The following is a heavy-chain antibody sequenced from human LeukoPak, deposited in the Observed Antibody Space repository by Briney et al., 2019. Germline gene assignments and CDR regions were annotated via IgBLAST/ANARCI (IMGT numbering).Heavy chain of an antibody. CDR2: INHSGST. Sequence: SETLSLTCAVYGGSFSGYYWSWIRQPPGKGLEWIGEINHSGSTNYNPSLESRVTISVDTSKNQFPLKLSSVTAADTAVYYCARGRFAFVDIWGQGTMVTVSS. CDR3: ARGRFAFVDI. CDR1: GGSFSGYY. V-gene: IGHV4-34*01. D-gene: IGHD3-3*02. J-gene: IGHJ3*02.